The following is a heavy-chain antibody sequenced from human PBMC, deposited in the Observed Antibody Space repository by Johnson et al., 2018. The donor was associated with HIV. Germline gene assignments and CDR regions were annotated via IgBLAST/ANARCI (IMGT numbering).Heavy chain of an antibody. D-gene: IGHD3-22*01. J-gene: IGHJ3*02. Sequence: VQLVESGGGVVQPGRSLRLSCAASGFTLSSYGMNWVRQAPGKGLEWVCGIDGNGGNKRYADSVQGRFTISRDNAKNSLYLQMNSLRAEDTAVYYCASGYYDSSGYYPDAFDIWGQGTMVTVSS. CDR2: IDGNGGNK. V-gene: IGHV3-20*04. CDR1: GFTLSSYG. CDR3: ASGYYDSSGYYPDAFDI.